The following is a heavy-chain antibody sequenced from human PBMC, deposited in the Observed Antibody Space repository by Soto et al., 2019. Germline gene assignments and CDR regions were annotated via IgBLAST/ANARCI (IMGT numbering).Heavy chain of an antibody. CDR2: TYYRSKWYN. CDR3: AREPGRAAAGTYWFDP. Sequence: SQTLSLTCAISGDSVPSNSAAWNWIRQSPSRGLEWLGRTYYRSKWYNDYAVSVKSRITINPDTSKNQFSLQLNSVTPEDTAVDYCAREPGRAAAGTYWFDPWGQGTLVTVSS. CDR1: GDSVPSNSAA. V-gene: IGHV6-1*01. J-gene: IGHJ5*02. D-gene: IGHD6-13*01.